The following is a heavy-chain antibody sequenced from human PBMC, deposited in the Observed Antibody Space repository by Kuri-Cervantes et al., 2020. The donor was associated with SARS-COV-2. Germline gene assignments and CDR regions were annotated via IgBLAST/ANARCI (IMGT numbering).Heavy chain of an antibody. CDR1: GFTLSHNW. Sequence: GESLKISCAASGFTLSHNWMSWVRQAPGKGLEWAANIKQDGSEKYYVDSVKGRFAISRDSPKNSLYLQLNSLRAEDTAMYYCARGFELDYWGQGTRVTVSS. CDR3: ARGFELDY. V-gene: IGHV3-7*03. CDR2: IKQDGSEK. J-gene: IGHJ4*02.